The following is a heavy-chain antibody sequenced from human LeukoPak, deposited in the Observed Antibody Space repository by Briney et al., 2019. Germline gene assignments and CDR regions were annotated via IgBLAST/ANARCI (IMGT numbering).Heavy chain of an antibody. CDR2: INHSGST. CDR1: GGSFSGYY. D-gene: IGHD1-26*01. J-gene: IGHJ4*02. V-gene: IGHV4-34*01. Sequence: PSETLSLTCAVYGGSFSGYYWSWIRQPPGKGLEWIGEINHSGSTNYNPSLKSRVTISVDTSKNQFSLKLSSVTAADTAVYYCARGQRWELLSYYFDYWGQGTLVTVSS. CDR3: ARGQRWELLSYYFDY.